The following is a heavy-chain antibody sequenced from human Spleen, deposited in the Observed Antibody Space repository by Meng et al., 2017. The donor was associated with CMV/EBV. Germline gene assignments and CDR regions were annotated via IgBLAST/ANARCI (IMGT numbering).Heavy chain of an antibody. CDR1: GFTFSSYS. J-gene: IGHJ4*02. CDR3: ASDYKWALDC. D-gene: IGHD1-1*01. Sequence: GESLKISCAASGFTFSSYSINWVRQAPGRGLEWISLTYTGGNTYFVDSVRGRFTISRDNSKNTLYLQMNSLRAEDTAVYYCASDYKWALDCWGQGAQVTVSS. CDR2: TYTGGNT. V-gene: IGHV3-53*01.